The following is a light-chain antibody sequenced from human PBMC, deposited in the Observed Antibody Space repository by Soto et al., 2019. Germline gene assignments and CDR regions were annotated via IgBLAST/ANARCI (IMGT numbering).Light chain of an antibody. CDR1: QSVSSK. CDR3: QQYNSNLQT. CDR2: SAS. J-gene: IGKJ1*01. Sequence: EEGMKKSPATLSLYTGQRASLSCRASQSVSSKLAWYQQRPGQAPRLLIYSASTRATGIPARFSGSGSGTEFTLTISSLQPDDFATYYCQQYNSNLQTFCQVTKVDIK. V-gene: IGKV3-15*01.